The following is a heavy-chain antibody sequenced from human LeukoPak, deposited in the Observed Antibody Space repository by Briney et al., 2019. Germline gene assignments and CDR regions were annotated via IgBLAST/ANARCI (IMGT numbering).Heavy chain of an antibody. Sequence: PGGSLRLSCAASGFYFNTYWMHWVRQAPGKGLVWVSRIKSDGSSTIYADSVKGRFTISRDNAKNTLFLQMSSLRVEDTAVYYCAGSFSSNWFDPWGQGTLVTVSS. V-gene: IGHV3-74*01. CDR3: AGSFSSNWFDP. CDR1: GFYFNTYW. J-gene: IGHJ5*02. D-gene: IGHD3-10*01. CDR2: IKSDGSST.